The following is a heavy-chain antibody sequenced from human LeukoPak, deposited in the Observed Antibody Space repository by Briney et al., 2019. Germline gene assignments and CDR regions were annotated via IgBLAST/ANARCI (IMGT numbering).Heavy chain of an antibody. V-gene: IGHV4-59*10. D-gene: IGHD2-15*01. CDR1: GVSFSSYY. CDR3: ASGSDSWGIQPKYYFDN. Sequence: SETLSLTCAVSGVSFSSYYWSWIRQPAGEGLEWIGRIYPNGTTNYNPSLKSRLTVSIDTSKNQFSLRLSSVAAADTAVYYCASGSDSWGIQPKYYFDNWGQGALVTVSS. J-gene: IGHJ4*02. CDR2: IYPNGTT.